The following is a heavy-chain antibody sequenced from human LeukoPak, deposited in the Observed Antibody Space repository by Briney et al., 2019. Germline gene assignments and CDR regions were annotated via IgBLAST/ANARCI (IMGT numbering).Heavy chain of an antibody. J-gene: IGHJ6*02. Sequence: SQTLSLTCTVSGGSISSGGYYWSWIRQHPGKGLEWIGYIYYSGSTYYNPSLKSRVTISVDTSKNQFSLKLSSVTAAGTAVYYCARDERHYEDYYGMDVWGQGTTVTVSS. CDR2: IYYSGST. CDR3: ARDERHYEDYYGMDV. D-gene: IGHD3-22*01. V-gene: IGHV4-31*03. CDR1: GGSISSGGYY.